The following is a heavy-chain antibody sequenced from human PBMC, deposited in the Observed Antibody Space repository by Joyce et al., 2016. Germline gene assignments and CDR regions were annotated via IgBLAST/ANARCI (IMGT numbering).Heavy chain of an antibody. D-gene: IGHD4-23*01. CDR1: GYTFVNYW. Sequence: EDHLVQSGAEMKKPGESLRISCMVSGYTFVNYWISWVRKMPGKGLEWMGRIDPNDSSTDYSPSFKGHVTISADKSISTAYLQWSSLKASDTAIYYCARHRGGGNFVPFDYWGQGTLVTVSS. CDR2: IDPNDSST. J-gene: IGHJ4*02. CDR3: ARHRGGGNFVPFDY. V-gene: IGHV5-10-1*03.